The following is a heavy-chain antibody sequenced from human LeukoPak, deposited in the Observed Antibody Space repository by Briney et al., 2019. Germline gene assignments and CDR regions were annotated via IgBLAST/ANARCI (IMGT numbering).Heavy chain of an antibody. D-gene: IGHD3-10*01. Sequence: TSETLSLTCTVSGASISSYYYHWIRQPPGKGLEWIGSIYHSGGTNYNPSLRSPVTISIDMSRNQFSLTMTSVTAAATAVYYCAKGRGSGTYHSGLFDIWGQGTPVTVSS. V-gene: IGHV4-59*01. J-gene: IGHJ4*02. CDR1: GASISSYY. CDR3: AKGRGSGTYHSGLFDI. CDR2: IYHSGGT.